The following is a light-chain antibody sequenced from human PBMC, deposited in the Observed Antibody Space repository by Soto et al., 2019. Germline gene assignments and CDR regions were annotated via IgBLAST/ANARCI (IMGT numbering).Light chain of an antibody. Sequence: EIVMTQSPATLSVSPGDRVTLSCGASQSVGTNLAWYQQTPGQAPRLLIYGASTRVTGIPARFSGSGSGTEFTLTISSLQSEDFAVYYCQQYNNWYTFGQGTKLEIK. CDR1: QSVGTN. J-gene: IGKJ2*01. V-gene: IGKV3-15*01. CDR3: QQYNNWYT. CDR2: GAS.